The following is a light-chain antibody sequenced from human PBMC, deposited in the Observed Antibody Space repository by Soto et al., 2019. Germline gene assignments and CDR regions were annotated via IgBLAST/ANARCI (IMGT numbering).Light chain of an antibody. J-gene: IGLJ3*02. Sequence: QSVLTQPASVSGSPGQSITISCTGTTGDVGGYNYVSWYQQYPGKAPKIIIYEVTNRPSGVSNRFSASKSGNTASLTISGLQAEDEGDYYCSSYTTTNTWVFGGGTKLTVL. CDR2: EVT. V-gene: IGLV2-14*01. CDR1: TGDVGGYNY. CDR3: SSYTTTNTWV.